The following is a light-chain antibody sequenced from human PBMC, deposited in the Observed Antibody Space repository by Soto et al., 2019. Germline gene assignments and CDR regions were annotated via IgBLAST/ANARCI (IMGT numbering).Light chain of an antibody. CDR1: SSDIGGYNF. J-gene: IGLJ2*01. CDR2: DVT. V-gene: IGLV2-14*03. Sequence: QSALTQPASVSGSPGQSITMSSTGTSSDIGGYNFVSWYQQHPGKAPKLMFYDVTNRPSGVSNRFSGSKSGNTASLTISGLQAEDEAVYYCSSYTSTNTVVFGGGTKLTVL. CDR3: SSYTSTNTVV.